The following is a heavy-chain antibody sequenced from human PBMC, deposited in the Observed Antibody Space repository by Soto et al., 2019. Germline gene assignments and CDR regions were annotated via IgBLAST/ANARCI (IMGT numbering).Heavy chain of an antibody. J-gene: IGHJ6*02. CDR3: AGGQGVITTTPYYYGMEC. V-gene: IGHV3-33*01. CDR2: IWYDGSNK. D-gene: IGHD3-22*01. CDR1: GFTFSSYG. Sequence: GGSLRLSCAASGFTFSSYGMHWVRQAPGKGLEWVAVIWYDGSNKYYADSVKGRFTISRDNSKNTLYLQMNSLRAEDTAVYYCAGGQGVITTTPYYYGMECWGQGTTVTVSS.